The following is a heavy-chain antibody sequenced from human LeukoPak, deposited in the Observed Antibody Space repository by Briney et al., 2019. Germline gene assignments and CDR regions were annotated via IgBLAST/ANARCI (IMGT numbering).Heavy chain of an antibody. D-gene: IGHD3-3*01. Sequence: GGSLRLSCAASGFTFSSYAMSWVRQAPGKGLEWVSAISGSGGSTYYADSVKGRFTISRDNSKNTLYLQMNSLRAEDTAVYYCAKPYYDFWSGYYIGGDAFDYWGRGTLVTVSS. CDR2: ISGSGGST. V-gene: IGHV3-23*01. CDR1: GFTFSSYA. J-gene: IGHJ4*02. CDR3: AKPYYDFWSGYYIGGDAFDY.